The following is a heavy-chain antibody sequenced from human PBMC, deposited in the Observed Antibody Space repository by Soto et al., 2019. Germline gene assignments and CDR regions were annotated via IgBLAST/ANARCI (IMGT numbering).Heavy chain of an antibody. Sequence: SVKVSCKASGCTFSSYAISCVRQAPGQGLEWMGGIIPIFGTANYAQKFQGRVTITADESTSTAYMELSSLRSEDTAVYYCARDLIAAAGSDDYWGQGTLVTVSS. J-gene: IGHJ4*02. CDR2: IIPIFGTA. CDR3: ARDLIAAAGSDDY. D-gene: IGHD6-13*01. CDR1: GCTFSSYA. V-gene: IGHV1-69*13.